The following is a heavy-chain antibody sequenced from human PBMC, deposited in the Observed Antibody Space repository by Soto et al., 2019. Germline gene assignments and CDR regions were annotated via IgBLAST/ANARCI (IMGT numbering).Heavy chain of an antibody. V-gene: IGHV4-31*03. Sequence: SLTCSVSSDSMNSGGYYWSWIRQHPGKGLEWIGYIYSNGDTYYNPSLKSRVTISVDTSKNQFSLNLTSVTAADTAVYYCARRGGSSSGYYYYAFDVWGQGTMVTVSS. CDR3: ARRGGSSSGYYYYAFDV. J-gene: IGHJ6*02. CDR1: SDSMNSGGYY. D-gene: IGHD6-6*01. CDR2: IYSNGDT.